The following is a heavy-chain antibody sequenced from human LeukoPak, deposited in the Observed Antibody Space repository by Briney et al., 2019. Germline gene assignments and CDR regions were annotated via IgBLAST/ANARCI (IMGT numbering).Heavy chain of an antibody. J-gene: IGHJ4*02. Sequence: GGSLRLSCSASGFIFENHWMNWVRQAPGKGLEWVAKIKEDGTQRSYVDSVKGRFTISRDNANNLLVLQMNGLRVEDTAVYYCSTAKFDNWGQGTLVTVSS. V-gene: IGHV3-7*01. CDR2: IKEDGTQR. CDR3: STAKFDN. CDR1: GFIFENHW.